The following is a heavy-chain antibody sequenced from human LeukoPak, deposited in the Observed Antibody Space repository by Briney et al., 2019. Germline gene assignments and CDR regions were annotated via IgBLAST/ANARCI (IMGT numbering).Heavy chain of an antibody. J-gene: IGHJ6*02. CDR3: ARDGVTDGMDV. CDR2: INPSGGST. Sequence: ASVKVSCKASGYTFTSYDMNWVRQAPGQWLEWMGIINPSGGSTSYAQKFQDRVAMTRDTSRSTVYMELSSLPSEDTAVYYCARDGVTDGMDVWGQGPTVTVSS. V-gene: IGHV1-46*01. CDR1: GYTFTSYD. D-gene: IGHD5-18*01.